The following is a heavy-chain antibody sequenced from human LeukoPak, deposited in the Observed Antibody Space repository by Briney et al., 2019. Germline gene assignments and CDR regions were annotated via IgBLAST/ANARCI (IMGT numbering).Heavy chain of an antibody. CDR3: ARSYCSSTSCYLYFQH. V-gene: IGHV1-3*01. CDR1: GYTFTSYA. Sequence: GASVKVSCKASGYTFTSYAMHWVRQAPGQRLEWMGWINVGNGNTKYSQKFQGRVTITRDTSASTAYMELSSLRPEDTAVYYCARSYCSSTSCYLYFQHWGQGTLVTVSS. J-gene: IGHJ1*01. CDR2: INVGNGNT. D-gene: IGHD2-2*01.